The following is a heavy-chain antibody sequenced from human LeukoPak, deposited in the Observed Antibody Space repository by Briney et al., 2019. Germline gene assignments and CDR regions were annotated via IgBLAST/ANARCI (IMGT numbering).Heavy chain of an antibody. CDR2: ISGSGGST. Sequence: GGSLRLSCAASGFTFSSYAMSWVSQAPGKGLEWVSAISGSGGSTYYADSVKGGFTISRDNSKNTLYLQMNSLRAEYTAVYYCAKDPSNPYYYDSCSYYWGQGTLVTVSS. CDR1: GFTFSSYA. CDR3: AKDPSNPYYYDSCSYY. J-gene: IGHJ4*02. V-gene: IGHV3-23*01. D-gene: IGHD3-22*01.